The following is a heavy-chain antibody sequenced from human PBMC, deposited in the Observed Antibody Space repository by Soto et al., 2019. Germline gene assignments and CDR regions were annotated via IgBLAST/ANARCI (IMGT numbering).Heavy chain of an antibody. CDR1: GYSFSSHW. CDR2: IYPGDSNI. CDR3: ARHLDEYSSASGFDY. D-gene: IGHD6-6*01. V-gene: IGHV5-51*01. J-gene: IGHJ4*02. Sequence: GGSLKISCKGSGYSFSSHWIGWVRQMPGKGLEWMGIIYPGDSNIRYSPSFEGQIDMSADRSISTAYLRLSSLKASDTATYYCARHLDEYSSASGFDYWGQGTLVTVSS.